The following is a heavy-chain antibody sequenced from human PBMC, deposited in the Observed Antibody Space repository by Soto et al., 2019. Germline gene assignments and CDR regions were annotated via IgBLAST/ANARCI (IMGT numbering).Heavy chain of an antibody. V-gene: IGHV4-31*03. CDR3: ARTGYIYGSDAFDI. CDR2: MYYTGSA. J-gene: IGHJ3*02. CDR1: GGSINSGGYY. D-gene: IGHD5-18*01. Sequence: VQLQQSGPGLVKPSQTLSLTCTVSGGSINSGGYYWSWIRQHPGKGLEWIGYMYYTGSAYYSPSLKSRVTISPDTSKNQFSLKLSSVTAADTAVYYCARTGYIYGSDAFDIWGQGTMVTVSS.